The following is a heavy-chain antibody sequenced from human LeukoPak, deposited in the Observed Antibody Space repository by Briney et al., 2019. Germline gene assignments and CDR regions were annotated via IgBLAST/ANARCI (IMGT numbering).Heavy chain of an antibody. Sequence: VASVKVSCKTSGGTFTSYAITWVRQAPGQGLEWMGKIIPISGTTNYAQKFQGRVTFTADESTSTAYMELSSLRSEDTALYYCARKLRLGGNWFDPRGQGTLVTVSS. CDR2: IIPISGTT. V-gene: IGHV1-69*13. CDR3: ARKLRLGGNWFDP. J-gene: IGHJ5*02. D-gene: IGHD1-26*01. CDR1: GGTFTSYA.